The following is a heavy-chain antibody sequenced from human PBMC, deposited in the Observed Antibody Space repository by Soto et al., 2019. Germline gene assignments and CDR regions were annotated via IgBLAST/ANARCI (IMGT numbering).Heavy chain of an antibody. CDR2: ISYDGTNE. CDR1: GFTFSSYG. CDR3: AKEGWLQVFLPRD. D-gene: IGHD5-12*01. Sequence: QVQVVESGGGVVQPGRSLRLSCAASGFTFSSYGMHWLRQAPGKGLEWVAVISYDGTNEYYTDSVKGRFTISRDNSKNTLYLQMDSLRVEDTAVYYCAKEGWLQVFLPRDWGQGTLVTVSS. J-gene: IGHJ4*02. V-gene: IGHV3-30*18.